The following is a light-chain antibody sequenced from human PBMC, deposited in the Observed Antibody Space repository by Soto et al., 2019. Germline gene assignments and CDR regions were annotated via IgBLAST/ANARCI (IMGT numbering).Light chain of an antibody. J-gene: IGKJ4*01. V-gene: IGKV1-9*01. CDR2: AAS. Sequence: DIHLTQSPSFLSASVGDRVTITCRASQGIASSLAWYQQKAGKAPKLLIYAASTLESGVPSRFSGSGPGTEFTLTIRSLQPEDFAIYYCQQFNSDPLTVGGGTKVEIK. CDR1: QGIASS. CDR3: QQFNSDPLT.